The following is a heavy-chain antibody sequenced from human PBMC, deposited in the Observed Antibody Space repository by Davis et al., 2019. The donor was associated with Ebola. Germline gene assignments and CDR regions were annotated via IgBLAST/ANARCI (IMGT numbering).Heavy chain of an antibody. CDR1: GGSISRGGSY. D-gene: IGHD3-22*01. Sequence: LRLSCTASGGSISRGGSYWSWVRQVPGKGLEWIGYIYYSGSTYYKPSLKSRVTISLDTSKNQFSLNLSSVTAADTAVYYCARVRRYDSIGSDYYFYMDVWGKGTTVTVSS. J-gene: IGHJ6*03. V-gene: IGHV4-31*03. CDR3: ARVRRYDSIGSDYYFYMDV. CDR2: IYYSGST.